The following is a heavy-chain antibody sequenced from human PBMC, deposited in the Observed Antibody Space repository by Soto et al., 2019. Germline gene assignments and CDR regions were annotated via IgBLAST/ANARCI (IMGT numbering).Heavy chain of an antibody. CDR3: ERGRDSGLYYFDY. CDR1: GFTFSNYD. CDR2: ISTAGNT. J-gene: IGHJ4*02. Sequence: EVQLVESGGDLVQPGGSLRLSCAASGFTFSNYDMHWVRQATGKGLEWVSTISTAGNTYSPGSVKGRFTISRENAKNSLYLQMNSLRVDDTAVYYCERGRDSGLYYFDYWGQGTLVTVSS. D-gene: IGHD2-21*01. V-gene: IGHV3-13*01.